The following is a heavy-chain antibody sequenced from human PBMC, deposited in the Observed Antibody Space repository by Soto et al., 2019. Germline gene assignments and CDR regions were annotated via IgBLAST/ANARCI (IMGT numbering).Heavy chain of an antibody. V-gene: IGHV4-31*03. CDR1: GGSISSGGYY. D-gene: IGHD5-12*01. Sequence: PSETLSLTCTVSGGSISSGGYYWSWIRQHPGKGLEWIGYIYYSGSTYYNPSLKSRVTISVDTSKNQFSLKLSSVTAADTAVYYCARGLRFRHPKNYYYYSMDVWGKGTTVTVSS. J-gene: IGHJ6*03. CDR3: ARGLRFRHPKNYYYYSMDV. CDR2: IYYSGST.